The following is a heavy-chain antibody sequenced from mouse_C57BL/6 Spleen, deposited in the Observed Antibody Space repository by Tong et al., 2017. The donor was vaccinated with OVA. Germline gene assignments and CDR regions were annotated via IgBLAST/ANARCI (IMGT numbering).Heavy chain of an antibody. J-gene: IGHJ1*01. V-gene: IGHV1S135*01. CDR1: GYSFTDYN. Sequence: HLQATGPVLFSPGASSHISCNASGYSFTDYNMYWVKQSHGKSLEWIGYIDPYNGCTSYNQQFKGKATLTVDKSSSTAFMHINSLTSEDSAVYYCARVGLGYWYFDVWGAGTTVTVSS. CDR2: IDPYNGCT. CDR3: ARVGLGYWYFDV. D-gene: IGHD3-3*01.